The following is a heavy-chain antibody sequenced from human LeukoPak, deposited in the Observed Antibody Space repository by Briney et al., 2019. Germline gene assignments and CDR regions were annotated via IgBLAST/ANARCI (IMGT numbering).Heavy chain of an antibody. CDR3: ARDASSGSYDAFDI. V-gene: IGHV3-48*03. Sequence: GSLRLSCAASGFTFSSYEMNWVRQAPGKGLEWVSYISSSAGTIYYADSVKDRFTISRDNAKNSLYLQMNSLRAEDTAVYYCARDASSGSYDAFDIWGQGKMVTVSS. CDR1: GFTFSSYE. D-gene: IGHD3-22*01. CDR2: ISSSAGTI. J-gene: IGHJ3*02.